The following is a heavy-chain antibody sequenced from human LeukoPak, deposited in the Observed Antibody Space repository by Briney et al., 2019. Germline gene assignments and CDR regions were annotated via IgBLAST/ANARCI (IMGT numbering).Heavy chain of an antibody. D-gene: IGHD3-22*01. CDR3: AKDRPNYYGTNGHYYTRNGDY. Sequence: PGGSLRLSCAASGFTFSNYNMNWVRQAPEKGLEWISSISGSSAYIYYAGSVKGRFTISRDNSKDTLYLQMNSLRVEDTAIYYCAKDRPNYYGTNGHYYTRNGDYWGQGTLVTVSS. J-gene: IGHJ4*02. CDR2: ISGSSAYI. CDR1: GFTFSNYN. V-gene: IGHV3-21*03.